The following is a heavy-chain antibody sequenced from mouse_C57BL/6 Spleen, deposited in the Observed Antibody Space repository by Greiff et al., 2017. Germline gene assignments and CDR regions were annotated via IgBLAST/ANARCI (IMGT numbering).Heavy chain of an antibody. Sequence: QVQLKQPGAELVMPGASVKLSCKASGYTFTSYWMHWVKQRPGQGLEWIGEIDPSGSYTNYNQKFKGKSTLTVDKSSSTAYMQLSSLTSEDSAVYYCAREGDYDGGHAMDYWGEGTSVTVSS. D-gene: IGHD2-4*01. CDR3: AREGDYDGGHAMDY. CDR2: IDPSGSYT. CDR1: GYTFTSYW. V-gene: IGHV1-69*01. J-gene: IGHJ4*01.